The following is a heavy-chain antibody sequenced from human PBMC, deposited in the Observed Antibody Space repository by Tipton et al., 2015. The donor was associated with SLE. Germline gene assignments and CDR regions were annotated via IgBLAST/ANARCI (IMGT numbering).Heavy chain of an antibody. CDR1: GGSISSHY. D-gene: IGHD3-22*01. CDR2: IYNSGSG. J-gene: IGHJ3*02. V-gene: IGHV4-59*11. CDR3: ARSDYYDSSGYYSYAFDI. Sequence: TLSLTCTVSGGSISSHYWSWIRQPPGKGLEWIGYIYNSGSGNYNPSLKSRVTISVDTSKNHFSLKLSSVSAADPAVYYCARSDYYDSSGYYSYAFDIWGQGTMVPVSS.